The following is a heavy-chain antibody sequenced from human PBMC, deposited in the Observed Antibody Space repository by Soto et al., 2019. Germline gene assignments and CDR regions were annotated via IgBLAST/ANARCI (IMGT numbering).Heavy chain of an antibody. CDR3: AKEIAGGSMIVVVITPSYYYGMDV. V-gene: IGHV3-23*01. CDR2: ISGSGGST. J-gene: IGHJ6*02. D-gene: IGHD3-22*01. CDR1: GFTLSSYS. Sequence: PGGSLRLSCTVSGFTLSSYSMHWVRQAPGKGLEWVSAISGSGGSTYYADSVKGRFTISRDNSKNTLHLQMNSLRAEDTAVYYCAKEIAGGSMIVVVITPSYYYGMDVWGQGTTVTVSS.